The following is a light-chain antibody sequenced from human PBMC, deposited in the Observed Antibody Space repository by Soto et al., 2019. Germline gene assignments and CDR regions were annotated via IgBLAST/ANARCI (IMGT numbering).Light chain of an antibody. CDR3: QQYRSSPLIT. Sequence: EIVLTQSPGTLSLSPGERATLSCRASQSVSSSYLAWYQQKPGQAPRLLIYGASSRATGIPDRFSGSGSGTDFTLTISRLEPEDVAVYYCQQYRSSPLITFGQGTRLEIK. CDR2: GAS. V-gene: IGKV3-20*01. J-gene: IGKJ5*01. CDR1: QSVSSSY.